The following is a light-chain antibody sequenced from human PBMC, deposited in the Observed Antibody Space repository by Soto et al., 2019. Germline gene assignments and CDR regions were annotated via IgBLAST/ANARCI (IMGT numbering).Light chain of an antibody. V-gene: IGKV3-20*01. CDR2: GAS. CDR3: QQYGTSPT. J-gene: IGKJ1*01. CDR1: QSVSNNY. Sequence: EIVLTQSPGTLSLSPGERATLSCRASQSVSNNYLAWYQQKPGQAPRRLIFGASGRATVITDRFSGSGSGKDFTLTISRLEPEDFAVYYCQQYGTSPTFGQGTKVEIK.